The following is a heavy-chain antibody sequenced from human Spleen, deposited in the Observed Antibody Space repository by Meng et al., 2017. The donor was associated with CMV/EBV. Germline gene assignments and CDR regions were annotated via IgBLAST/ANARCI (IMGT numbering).Heavy chain of an antibody. CDR2: INPSGAST. CDR1: GDTFTDYY. V-gene: IGHV1-46*01. D-gene: IGHD6-13*01. Sequence: SGDTFTDYYMHWVRQAPGQRLEWMGLINPSGASTRYAQKFQGRVTMTRDTSTTTDYMELSSLRSEDTAIYYCARDQSQNDNSWWLDSWGQGTLVTVSS. J-gene: IGHJ5*01. CDR3: ARDQSQNDNSWWLDS.